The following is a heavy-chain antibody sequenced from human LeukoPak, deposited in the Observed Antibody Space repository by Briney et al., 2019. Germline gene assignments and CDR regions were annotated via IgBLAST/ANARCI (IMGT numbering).Heavy chain of an antibody. CDR1: GASFDTFY. Sequence: PSETLSLTCALYGASFDTFYWSWIRQSPGQGLEWIGELYQSGGTNYNPSLKSRVSISGDTSKRQLVMKLSSVTAADTAVYYCVREQVMHRGAFDMWGQETVVTVSS. V-gene: IGHV4-34*01. D-gene: IGHD3-10*01. CDR3: VREQVMHRGAFDM. CDR2: LYQSGGT. J-gene: IGHJ3*02.